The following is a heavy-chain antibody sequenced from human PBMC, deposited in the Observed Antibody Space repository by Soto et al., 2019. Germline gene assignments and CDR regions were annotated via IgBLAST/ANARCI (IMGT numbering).Heavy chain of an antibody. J-gene: IGHJ4*02. Sequence: SETLSLTCTVSGGSISNYYCNWIRQPAGKGLEWIGRIDTSGSTNYNPSLKSRVTMSVDTSKQELSLKLSSVTAADTALYYCARGRQDFWSGPFDYWGRGALVTVYS. CDR1: GGSISNYY. CDR2: IDTSGST. D-gene: IGHD3-3*01. CDR3: ARGRQDFWSGPFDY. V-gene: IGHV4-4*07.